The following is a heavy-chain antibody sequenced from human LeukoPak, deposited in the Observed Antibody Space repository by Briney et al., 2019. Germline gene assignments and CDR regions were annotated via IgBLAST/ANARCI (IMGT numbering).Heavy chain of an antibody. D-gene: IGHD3-16*01. J-gene: IGHJ3*02. CDR2: INHSGST. CDR1: GGSFSGYY. CDR3: ARGPYVYGAFDI. V-gene: IGHV4-34*01. Sequence: SETLSLTCAVYGGSFSGYYWSWIRQPPGKGLEWIGEINHSGSTNYNPSLKSRVTISVDTSKNQFSLKLSSVTAANTAVYYCARGPYVYGAFDIWGQGTMVTVS.